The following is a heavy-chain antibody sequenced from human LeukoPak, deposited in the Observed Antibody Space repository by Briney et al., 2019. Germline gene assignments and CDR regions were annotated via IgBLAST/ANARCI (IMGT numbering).Heavy chain of an antibody. CDR3: AKTGGYYYGSGSYFGY. CDR1: GFTFSSYA. D-gene: IGHD3-10*01. CDR2: ISGSGVST. J-gene: IGHJ4*02. V-gene: IGHV3-23*01. Sequence: GGSLGLSCAASGFTFSSYAMNWVRQAPGKGLEWVSGISGSGVSTYYADPVEGRFTISRDKSKNTLYLQMNSLRAEDTALYYCAKTGGYYYGSGSYFGYWGQGTLVTVSS.